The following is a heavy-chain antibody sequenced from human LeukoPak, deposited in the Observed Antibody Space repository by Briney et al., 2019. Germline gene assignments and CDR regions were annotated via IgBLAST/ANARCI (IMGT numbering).Heavy chain of an antibody. CDR2: INHSGST. D-gene: IGHD5-12*01. CDR3: ARQIVATTHYDY. CDR1: GFTVSSKY. J-gene: IGHJ4*02. V-gene: IGHV4-34*01. Sequence: GSLRLSCAASGFTVSSKYMSWVRQAPGKGLEWIGEINHSGSTNYNPSLKSRVTISVDTSKNQFSLKLSSVTAADTAVYYCARQIVATTHYDYWGQGTLVTVSS.